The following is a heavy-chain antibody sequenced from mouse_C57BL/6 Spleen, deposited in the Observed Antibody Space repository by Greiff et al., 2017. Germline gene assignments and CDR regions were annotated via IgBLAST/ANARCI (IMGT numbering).Heavy chain of an antibody. J-gene: IGHJ2*01. V-gene: IGHV1-50*01. Sequence: QVQLQQPGAELVKPGASVKLSCKASGYTFTSYWMQWVKQRPGQGLEWIGEIDPSDSYPNYNQKFKGKATLTVDTSSSTAYMQLSSLTSEDSAVYYCARGGTTVVPFDYWGQGTTLTVSS. D-gene: IGHD1-1*01. CDR3: ARGGTTVVPFDY. CDR2: IDPSDSYP. CDR1: GYTFTSYW.